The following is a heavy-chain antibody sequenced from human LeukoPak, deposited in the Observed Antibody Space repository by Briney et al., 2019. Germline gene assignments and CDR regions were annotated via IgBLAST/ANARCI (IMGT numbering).Heavy chain of an antibody. D-gene: IGHD1-26*01. CDR2: ISHSGGTT. CDR1: GFTFSSYA. V-gene: IGHV3-23*01. Sequence: GGSLRLSCAASGFTFSSYAMSWVRQAPGKGLEWVSAISHSGGTTYYADSVKGRFTISRDNSKNTLYLRMNSLRVEDTAVYYCAKRWSGSHFEGFDYWGQGTLVTVSS. J-gene: IGHJ4*02. CDR3: AKRWSGSHFEGFDY.